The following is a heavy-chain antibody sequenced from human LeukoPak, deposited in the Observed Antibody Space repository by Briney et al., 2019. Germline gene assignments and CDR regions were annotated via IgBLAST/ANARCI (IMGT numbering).Heavy chain of an antibody. D-gene: IGHD2-2*01. CDR1: GYTFTSYA. Sequence: ASVKVSCKASGYTFTSYAMNWVRQAPGQGLEWMGWINTNTGNPTYAQGFTGRFVSSLDTSVSTAYLQISSLKAEDTAVYYCARGHLVVVPPLGFDPWGQGTLVTVSS. CDR2: INTNTGNP. J-gene: IGHJ5*02. CDR3: ARGHLVVVPPLGFDP. V-gene: IGHV7-4-1*02.